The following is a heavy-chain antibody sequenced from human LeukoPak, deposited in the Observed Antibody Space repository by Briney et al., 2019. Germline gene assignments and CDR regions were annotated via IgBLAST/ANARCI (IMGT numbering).Heavy chain of an antibody. Sequence: SETLSLTCSVSNYSISNSLYWGWLRPPPGKGLEWIGIIYRSGSTFYNPPLKSRVTISLDTSKNQFSLKLSSVTAADTAVYFCARGTYGYYMDVWGKGTTVTVSS. CDR3: ARGTYGYYMDV. CDR2: IYRSGST. CDR1: NYSISNSLY. V-gene: IGHV4-38-2*02. J-gene: IGHJ6*03. D-gene: IGHD4-17*01.